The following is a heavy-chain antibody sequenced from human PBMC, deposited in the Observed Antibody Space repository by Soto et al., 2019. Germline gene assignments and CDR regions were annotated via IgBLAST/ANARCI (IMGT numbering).Heavy chain of an antibody. V-gene: IGHV1-3*01. CDR1: GYTFTSYA. CDR2: INAGNGNT. J-gene: IGHJ4*02. Sequence: QVQLVQSGAEVKKPGASVKVSCKASGYTFTSYAMHWVRQAPGQRLEWMGWINAGNGNTKYSQKFQGRVTITRDTSARTAYMEMSSLRSEDTAVYYCARDHVVPAAPKMRHFDYWGQGTLVTVSS. CDR3: ARDHVVPAAPKMRHFDY. D-gene: IGHD2-2*01.